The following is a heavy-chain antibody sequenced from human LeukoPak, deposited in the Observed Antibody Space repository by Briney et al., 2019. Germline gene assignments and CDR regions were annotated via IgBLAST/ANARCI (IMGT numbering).Heavy chain of an antibody. V-gene: IGHV3-9*01. Sequence: GGSLRLSCVASGFTFDDYAMHWVRQAPGKGLEWVSGINWNSGNIDYADSVKGRFTISRDNAKNSLYLQMNSLRPEDTALYYCARRRLGMWNFDYWGQGTLVTVSS. J-gene: IGHJ4*02. CDR2: INWNSGNI. CDR3: ARRRLGMWNFDY. D-gene: IGHD3-16*01. CDR1: GFTFDDYA.